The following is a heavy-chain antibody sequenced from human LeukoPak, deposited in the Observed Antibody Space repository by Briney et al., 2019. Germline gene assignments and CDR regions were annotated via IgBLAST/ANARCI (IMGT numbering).Heavy chain of an antibody. V-gene: IGHV3-9*01. D-gene: IGHD4-17*01. CDR3: AKEDGDPYGFDP. Sequence: GGSLRLSCAASGFTFSSYAMHWVRQAPGKGLEWVSGISWNSGSIGYADSVKGRFTISRDNAKNSLYLQMNSLRAEDTALYYCAKEDGDPYGFDPWGQGTLVTVSS. J-gene: IGHJ5*02. CDR2: ISWNSGSI. CDR1: GFTFSSYA.